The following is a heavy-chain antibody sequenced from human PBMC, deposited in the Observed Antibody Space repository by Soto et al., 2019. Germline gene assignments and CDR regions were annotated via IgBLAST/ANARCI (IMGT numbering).Heavy chain of an antibody. J-gene: IGHJ5*02. Sequence: GASVKVSCKASGYTFTSYYMHWVRQAPGQGLEWMGIINPSGGSTSYAQKFQGRVTMTRDTSTSTVYMELSSLRSEDTAVYYCAREGDIVVVINNWFDPWGQGTPVTVSS. D-gene: IGHD3-22*01. CDR3: AREGDIVVVINNWFDP. V-gene: IGHV1-46*03. CDR2: INPSGGST. CDR1: GYTFTSYY.